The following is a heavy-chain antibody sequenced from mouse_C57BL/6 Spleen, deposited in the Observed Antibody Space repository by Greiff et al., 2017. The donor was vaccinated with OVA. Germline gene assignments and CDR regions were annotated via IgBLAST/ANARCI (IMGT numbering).Heavy chain of an antibody. D-gene: IGHD2-1*01. CDR3: ARSIYYCNSAWFAY. CDR2: IYPGRGST. Sequence: QVQLQQPGAELVKPGASVKMSCKASGYTFTSYWITWVKQRPGQGLEWIGAIYPGRGSTNYNEKLKSKATLTVDTSSSTDYMQLSSLTSDDSAVYYCARSIYYCNSAWFAYWGQGTLVTVSA. CDR1: GYTFTSYW. J-gene: IGHJ3*01. V-gene: IGHV1-55*01.